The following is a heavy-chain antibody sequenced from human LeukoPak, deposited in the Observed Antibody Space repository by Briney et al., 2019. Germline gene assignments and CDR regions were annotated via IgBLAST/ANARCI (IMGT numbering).Heavy chain of an antibody. D-gene: IGHD6-13*01. CDR3: ARVTYSSSAPDY. J-gene: IGHJ4*02. Sequence: GESLKISCQGSRYSFPSYWIGWVRQIPLKGLEWMGIIYPGDSDTRYSPSFQGQVTISADKSISTAYLQWSSLKDSDIAMYDCARVTYSSSAPDYWGQGTLVTVSS. V-gene: IGHV5-51*01. CDR1: RYSFPSYW. CDR2: IYPGDSDT.